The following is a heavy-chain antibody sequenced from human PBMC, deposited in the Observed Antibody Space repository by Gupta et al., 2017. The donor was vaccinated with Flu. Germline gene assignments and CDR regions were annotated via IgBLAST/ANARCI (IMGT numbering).Heavy chain of an antibody. CDR1: GFTFSSYA. Sequence: EVQLLESGGGLVQPGGSLRFSWAASGFTFSSYAMSWVRQAPGKGLEWVSAISGSGGSTYHADSVKGRFTISRDNSKNTLYLQMNSLRAEDTAVYYCAKTGSGSYHAREYDYWGQGTLVTVSS. D-gene: IGHD3-10*01. CDR3: AKTGSGSYHAREYDY. J-gene: IGHJ4*02. CDR2: ISGSGGST. V-gene: IGHV3-23*01.